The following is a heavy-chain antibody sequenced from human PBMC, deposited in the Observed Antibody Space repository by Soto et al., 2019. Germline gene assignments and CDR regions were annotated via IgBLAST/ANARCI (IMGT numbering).Heavy chain of an antibody. V-gene: IGHV3-23*01. Sequence: TXXSLRLSCAASGFTFSSYAMRWVRQAPGKGLEWVSAISGSGGSTYYADSVKGRFTISRDNSKNTLYLQMNSLRAQDTAVYYCAKGPWILLTGYVFDYWGQGTLVTVSS. CDR3: AKGPWILLTGYVFDY. CDR2: ISGSGGST. CDR1: GFTFSSYA. D-gene: IGHD3-9*01. J-gene: IGHJ4*02.